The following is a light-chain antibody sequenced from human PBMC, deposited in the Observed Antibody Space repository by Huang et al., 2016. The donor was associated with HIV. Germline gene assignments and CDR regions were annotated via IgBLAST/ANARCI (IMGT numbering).Light chain of an antibody. CDR2: AAS. V-gene: IGKV1-6*01. Sequence: AIQMTQFPSSLSAAVGDRVTINCRESQGIGDDLGWDQQIPGKAPKLLISAASSLQNGVPSRFSGSGSGTDFTLTISSLQPEVSATYYCLQDYSYPYTFGQGTKLEIK. J-gene: IGKJ2*01. CDR3: LQDYSYPYT. CDR1: QGIGDD.